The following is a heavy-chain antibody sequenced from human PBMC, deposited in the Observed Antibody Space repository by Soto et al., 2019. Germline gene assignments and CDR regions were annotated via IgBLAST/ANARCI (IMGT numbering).Heavy chain of an antibody. CDR3: ARGDYDSSGYPDN. Sequence: QVQLEESGGGVVQPGRSLRLSCAASGFSFSSYGMHWVRQAPGKGLEWVAIIWYDGTNKHYAESVKGRFTISRDNSKNTLYLQMNSLRAEDTAVYYCARGDYDSSGYPDNWGQGTLVTVSS. J-gene: IGHJ4*02. D-gene: IGHD3-22*01. CDR2: IWYDGTNK. V-gene: IGHV3-33*01. CDR1: GFSFSSYG.